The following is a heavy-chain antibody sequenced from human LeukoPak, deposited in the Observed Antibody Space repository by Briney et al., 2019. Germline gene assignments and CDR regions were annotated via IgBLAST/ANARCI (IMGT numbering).Heavy chain of an antibody. CDR3: PRQYYYDRSGPYHH. J-gene: IGHJ1*01. V-gene: IGHV4-59*08. Sequence: SETLSLTCTVTGGSISIYYWSWIRQPPREGLEWIGNLYYIGSTSYNPSLNSRVTMSVDTSKNQFSLQLNSVTTADTFVYYRPRQYYYDRSGPYHHWGQGTLVTVSS. D-gene: IGHD3-22*01. CDR1: GGSISIYY. CDR2: LYYIGST.